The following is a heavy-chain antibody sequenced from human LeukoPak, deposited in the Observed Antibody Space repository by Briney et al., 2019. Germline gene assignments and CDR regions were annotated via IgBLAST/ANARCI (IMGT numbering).Heavy chain of an antibody. Sequence: GRSLRLSCAASGFTFDDYAMHWVRQAPGKGLEWVSGISWNSGSIGYADSVKGRFTISRDNAKNSLYLQMNSLRAEDTALYYCAKGAVAGYNWLDPWGQGTLVTVSS. J-gene: IGHJ5*02. D-gene: IGHD6-19*01. CDR3: AKGAVAGYNWLDP. V-gene: IGHV3-9*01. CDR2: ISWNSGSI. CDR1: GFTFDDYA.